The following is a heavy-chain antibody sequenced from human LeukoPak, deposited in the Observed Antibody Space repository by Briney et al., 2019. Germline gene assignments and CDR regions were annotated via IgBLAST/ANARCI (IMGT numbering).Heavy chain of an antibody. V-gene: IGHV3-7*01. J-gene: IGHJ3*02. CDR2: IKDDGSEK. D-gene: IGHD3-10*01. CDR1: GFSFSVYG. Sequence: GGSLRLSCTASGFSFSVYGMHWVRQAPGKGPEWVANIKDDGSEKYYLDSVKGRFTISRDNAKNSLYLQMNSLRAEDTAVYSCARIKEYGFDIWGQGTMVTVSS. CDR3: ARIKEYGFDI.